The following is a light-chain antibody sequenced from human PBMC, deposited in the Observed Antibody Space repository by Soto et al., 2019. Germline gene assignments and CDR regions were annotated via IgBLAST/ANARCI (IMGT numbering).Light chain of an antibody. CDR3: QSADSSGRYYV. CDR2: KDS. J-gene: IGLJ1*01. Sequence: SYELTQPPSQSVSPGQTARITCSGDALPKEYAYWYQQKPGQAPVLVIYKDSERPSGIPERFSGSTSVTTVTLTISGVQAEDEADYYCQSADSSGRYYVFGTGTKLTVL. CDR1: ALPKEY. V-gene: IGLV3-25*03.